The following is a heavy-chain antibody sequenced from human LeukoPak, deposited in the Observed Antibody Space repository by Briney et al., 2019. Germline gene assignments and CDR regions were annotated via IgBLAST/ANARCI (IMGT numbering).Heavy chain of an antibody. CDR3: ASAERRITIFGVVRTYYFDY. CDR1: GFTFSSYA. Sequence: GGSLRLSCAASGFTFSSYAMSWVRQAPGKGLEWVSAISGSGGSTYYADSVKGRFTISGDNSKNTLYLQMNSLRAEDTAVYYCASAERRITIFGVVRTYYFDYWGQGTLVTVSS. D-gene: IGHD3-3*01. CDR2: ISGSGGST. V-gene: IGHV3-23*01. J-gene: IGHJ4*02.